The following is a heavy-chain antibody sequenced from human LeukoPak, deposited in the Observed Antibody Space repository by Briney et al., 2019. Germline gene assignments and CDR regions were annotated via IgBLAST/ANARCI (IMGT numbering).Heavy chain of an antibody. CDR2: IKQDGSEK. Sequence: GGSLRLSCAASGFTFSSYWMSWVRRAPGKGLEWVANIKQDGSEKYYVDSVKGRFTISRDNAKNSLYLQMNSLRAEDTAVYYCARDSSYDILTGYHQYWGQGTLVTVSS. J-gene: IGHJ4*02. V-gene: IGHV3-7*01. CDR3: ARDSSYDILTGYHQY. D-gene: IGHD3-9*01. CDR1: GFTFSSYW.